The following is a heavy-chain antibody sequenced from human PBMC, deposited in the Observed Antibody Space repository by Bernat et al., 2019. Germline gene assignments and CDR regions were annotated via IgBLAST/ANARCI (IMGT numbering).Heavy chain of an antibody. CDR2: INSDGSNT. Sequence: EVQLVESGGGLVQPGGSLRLSCAASGFTFSRYWMHWVRQAPGKGLVWVSRINSDGSNTNYADSVKGRFTISRDNAKNTLYLQMNSLRAEDTAVYYYARVLYYYDSSGYPPAILDYWGQGTLVTVSS. CDR3: ARVLYYYDSSGYPPAILDY. CDR1: GFTFSRYW. J-gene: IGHJ4*02. V-gene: IGHV3-74*01. D-gene: IGHD3-22*01.